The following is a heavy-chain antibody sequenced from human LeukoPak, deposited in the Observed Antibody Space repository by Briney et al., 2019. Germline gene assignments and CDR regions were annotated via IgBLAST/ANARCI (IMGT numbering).Heavy chain of an antibody. Sequence: GGSLRLSCAASGFTFSNYAMSWVRQAPGKGLEWASDISGSGDSTNYADSVKGRFTISRDNSKNTLYLQMNSLRAEDTAIYYCAKSRGSYWVPEFDYWGQGTLVTVSS. CDR3: AKSRGSYWVPEFDY. CDR1: GFTFSNYA. V-gene: IGHV3-23*01. D-gene: IGHD1-26*01. CDR2: ISGSGDST. J-gene: IGHJ4*02.